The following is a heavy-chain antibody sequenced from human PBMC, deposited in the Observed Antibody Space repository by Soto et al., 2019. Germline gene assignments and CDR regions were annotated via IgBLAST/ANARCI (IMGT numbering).Heavy chain of an antibody. J-gene: IGHJ6*02. Sequence: GGSLRVSCAACGISFSSYAMNWVRQAPGKRLEWVSGISGSGVTIYYADSVKVLFTISRYNSNNTLFLQMNSLRADDTAVYYCAKTKQWLAKYYDFGMDVWGQGTTVTVSS. D-gene: IGHD6-19*01. CDR2: ISGSGVTI. CDR3: AKTKQWLAKYYDFGMDV. V-gene: IGHV3-23*01. CDR1: GISFSSYA.